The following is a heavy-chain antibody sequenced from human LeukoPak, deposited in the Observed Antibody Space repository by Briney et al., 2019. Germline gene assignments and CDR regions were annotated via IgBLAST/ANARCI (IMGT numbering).Heavy chain of an antibody. J-gene: IGHJ6*02. D-gene: IGHD3/OR15-3a*01. V-gene: IGHV3-23*01. CDR1: RFTFSSYA. Sequence: GGSLRLSCAASRFTFSSYAMSWVRQAPGKGLEWASSISGYGEYTFYADSVQGRFTISRENSKNTLYLQMNSLRAEDTAVYYCAKSSSLGFGLYFYGMDVWGQGTTVTVSS. CDR3: AKSSSLGFGLYFYGMDV. CDR2: ISGYGEYT.